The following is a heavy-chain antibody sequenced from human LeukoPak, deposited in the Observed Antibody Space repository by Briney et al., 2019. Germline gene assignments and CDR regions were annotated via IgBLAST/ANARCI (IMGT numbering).Heavy chain of an antibody. Sequence: GGSLRLSCAASGFTFSSYAMSWVRQAPGKGLEWVSAISGSGGSTYYADSVKGRFTISRDNSKNTLYLQMNSLKAEDTAVYYCANVGGSYPFDYWGQGTLVTVSS. CDR1: GFTFSSYA. V-gene: IGHV3-23*01. CDR2: ISGSGGST. D-gene: IGHD1-26*01. J-gene: IGHJ4*02. CDR3: ANVGGSYPFDY.